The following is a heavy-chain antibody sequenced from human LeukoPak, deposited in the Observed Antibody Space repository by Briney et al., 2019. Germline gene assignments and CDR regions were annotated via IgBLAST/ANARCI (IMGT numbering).Heavy chain of an antibody. D-gene: IGHD1-26*01. Sequence: ASVKVSCKASEFTFTDYYMHWVRQAPGQGLEWMGRINPNSGGTNYAQKFQGRVTMTRDTSISTAYMELSRLRSDDTAVYYCARIETPYSGSGRGRYWGQGTLVTVSS. V-gene: IGHV1-2*06. J-gene: IGHJ4*02. CDR1: EFTFTDYY. CDR2: INPNSGGT. CDR3: ARIETPYSGSGRGRY.